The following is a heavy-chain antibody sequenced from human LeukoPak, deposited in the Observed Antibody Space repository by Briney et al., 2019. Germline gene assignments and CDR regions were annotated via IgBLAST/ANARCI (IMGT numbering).Heavy chain of an antibody. CDR3: ARAQYDKYSGSPTWFDP. D-gene: IGHD1-26*01. J-gene: IGHJ5*02. CDR2: IYYSGST. CDR1: GVSISSYE. Sequence: PSETLSLTCTGSGVSISSYEWSWVRQPPGKGLEWIGSIYYSGSTYYNPSLKSRVTISVDTSKNQFSLKLSSVTAADTAVYYCARAQYDKYSGSPTWFDPWGQGTLVTVSS. V-gene: IGHV4-59*12.